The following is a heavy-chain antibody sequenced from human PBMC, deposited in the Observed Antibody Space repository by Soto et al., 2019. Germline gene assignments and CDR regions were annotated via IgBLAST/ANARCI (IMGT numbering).Heavy chain of an antibody. V-gene: IGHV4-31*03. J-gene: IGHJ3*02. CDR3: ARVAYDYIWGSYRLGAFDI. CDR2: IYYSGST. CDR1: GGSISSGGYY. Sequence: QVQLQESGPGLVKPSQTLSLTCTVSGGSISSGGYYWSWIRQHPGKGLEWIGYIYYSGSTYYNPSLKSRVTIAVDTSKNQFCLKLSSVTAAYTAVYYCARVAYDYIWGSYRLGAFDIWGQGTMVTVSS. D-gene: IGHD3-16*02.